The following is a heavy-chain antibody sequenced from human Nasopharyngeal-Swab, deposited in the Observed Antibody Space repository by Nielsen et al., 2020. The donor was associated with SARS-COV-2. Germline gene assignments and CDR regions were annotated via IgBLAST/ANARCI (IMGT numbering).Heavy chain of an antibody. CDR2: LSYLFLP. D-gene: IGHD6-13*01. CDR3: ARHVSSSWYAAVAGIRAFDY. V-gene: IGHV4-39*01. J-gene: IGHJ4*02. Sequence: WIRQPPGKGLEWIGSLSYLFLPSSPPFVKSLGSISVDTSKNRFSLKLSSVTAADTAVYYCARHVSSSWYAAVAGIRAFDYWGQGTLVTVSS.